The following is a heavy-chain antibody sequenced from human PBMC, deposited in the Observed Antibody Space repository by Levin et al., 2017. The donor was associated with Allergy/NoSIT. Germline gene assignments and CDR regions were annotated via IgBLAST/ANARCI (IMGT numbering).Heavy chain of an antibody. V-gene: IGHV5-51*01. J-gene: IGHJ6*02. CDR3: ARSRQFGESKYGMNV. CDR2: IYPADSDT. Sequence: LGESLKISCQGSGYTFSNHWIGWVRQMPGRGLEWMGIIYPADSDTRYSPSFQGQVTISADNSISTAYLQWSSLKASDTAIYYCARSRQFGESKYGMNVWGQGTTVTVSS. CDR1: GYTFSNHW. D-gene: IGHD3-10*01.